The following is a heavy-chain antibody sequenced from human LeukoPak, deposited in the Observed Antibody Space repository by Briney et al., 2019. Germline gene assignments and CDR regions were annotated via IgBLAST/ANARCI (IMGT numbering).Heavy chain of an antibody. J-gene: IGHJ5*02. CDR1: GGTFSSYA. V-gene: IGHV1-69*05. CDR2: IIPIFGTA. Sequence: SVKVSCKASGGTFSSYAISWVRQAPGQGLEWMGGIIPIFGTANYAQKFQGRVTITTDESTSTAYMELSSLRSEDTVVYYCARGGDGCSSTSCRNNWFDPWGQGTLVTVSS. D-gene: IGHD2-2*01. CDR3: ARGGDGCSSTSCRNNWFDP.